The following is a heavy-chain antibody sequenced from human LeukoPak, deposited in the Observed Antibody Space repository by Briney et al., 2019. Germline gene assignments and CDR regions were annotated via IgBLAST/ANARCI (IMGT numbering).Heavy chain of an antibody. V-gene: IGHV3-33*08. CDR3: ARELSPAVKYYFDS. Sequence: GGSLRLSCAASGFTLSSYAMHWVRQAPGKGLEWVAVIWYDGSNKYYADSVKGRFTISRDNSKNTVYLQMNSLRAEDTAVYYCARELSPAVKYYFDSWGQGTQVTVSS. CDR2: IWYDGSNK. D-gene: IGHD2/OR15-2a*01. CDR1: GFTLSSYA. J-gene: IGHJ4*02.